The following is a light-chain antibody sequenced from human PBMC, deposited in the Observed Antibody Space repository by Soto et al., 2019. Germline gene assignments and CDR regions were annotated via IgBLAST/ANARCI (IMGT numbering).Light chain of an antibody. Sequence: EIVMTQSPATLSVSPGERATLSCRASESVGSNLAWYQQKPGQAPRLLMYGASTRATGIPARFSGSGSGTEFTLTISSLQSEDFAVYYCQQYNNWPPWTFGQGTTVEI. CDR3: QQYNNWPPWT. V-gene: IGKV3-15*01. J-gene: IGKJ1*01. CDR1: ESVGSN. CDR2: GAS.